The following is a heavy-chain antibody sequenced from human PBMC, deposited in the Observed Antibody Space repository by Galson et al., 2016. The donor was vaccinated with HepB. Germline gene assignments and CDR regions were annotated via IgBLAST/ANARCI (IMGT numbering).Heavy chain of an antibody. CDR2: ISSGGGST. CDR1: GFTFSSYG. J-gene: IGHJ4*02. Sequence: SLRLSCAASGFTFSSYGMNWARQAPGQGLEWVSSISSGGGSTYYADSVKGRFTISRDDSENTLYLQMNSLRADDTAVYFCAKRTSNFNYWGQGTLVTVSS. CDR3: AKRTSNFNY. D-gene: IGHD3-3*02. V-gene: IGHV3-23*01.